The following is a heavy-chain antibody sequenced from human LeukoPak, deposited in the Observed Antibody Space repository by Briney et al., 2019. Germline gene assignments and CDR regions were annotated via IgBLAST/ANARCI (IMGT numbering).Heavy chain of an antibody. CDR1: GGTFSSSA. V-gene: IGHV1-69*04. CDR2: IIPVLNIT. D-gene: IGHD5-18*01. CDR3: ARDQGLTAPPPYGLDV. J-gene: IGHJ6*02. Sequence: SVKVSCKTSGGTFSSSAITWVRPAPGQGLEWMGRIIPVLNITRYTQKFQGRVTITADTSTSTAYMELSSLRSEETAVYYCARDQGLTAPPPYGLDVWGQGTTVIVSS.